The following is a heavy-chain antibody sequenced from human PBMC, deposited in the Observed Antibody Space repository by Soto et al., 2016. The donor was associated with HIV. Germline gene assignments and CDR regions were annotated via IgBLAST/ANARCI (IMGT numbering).Heavy chain of an antibody. J-gene: IGHJ4*02. CDR2: ISWNSGSI. V-gene: IGHV3-9*03. D-gene: IGHD6-13*01. Sequence: EVQLVESGGGLVQPGRPLRLSCAASGFTFDDYAMHWVRQAPGKGLEWVSGISWNSGSIGYADSVKGRFTISRDNAKNSLYLQMNSLRAEDMALYYCAKDSSSSWYGSSFDYWGQGTLVTVSS. CDR3: AKDSSSSWYGSSFDY. CDR1: GFTFDDYA.